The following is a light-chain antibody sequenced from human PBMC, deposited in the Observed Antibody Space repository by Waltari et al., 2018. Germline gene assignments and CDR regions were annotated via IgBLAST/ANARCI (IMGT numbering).Light chain of an antibody. Sequence: SSEVTQDPSVSVALGQPVRITCQGAVLRSHFASWYQPMPGQAPILVIYGQNARPSGIPDRFSGSASGDTASLTITGVQAEDEADYYCNCRDTSGNHYVFGPGTKVTVL. J-gene: IGLJ1*01. V-gene: IGLV3-19*01. CDR3: NCRDTSGNHYV. CDR1: VLRSHF. CDR2: GQN.